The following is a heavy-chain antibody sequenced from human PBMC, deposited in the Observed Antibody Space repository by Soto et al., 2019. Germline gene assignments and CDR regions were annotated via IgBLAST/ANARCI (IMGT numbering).Heavy chain of an antibody. D-gene: IGHD3-22*01. V-gene: IGHV3-23*01. CDR3: AKDFTYYDSSGPAFFDY. CDR1: GFTFSSYA. CDR2: ISGSGGST. Sequence: GSLRLSCAASGFTFSSYAMSWVRQAPGKGLEWVSAISGSGGSTYYADSVKGRFTISRDNSKNTLYLQMNSLRAEDTAVYYCAKDFTYYDSSGPAFFDYWGQGTLVTVSS. J-gene: IGHJ4*02.